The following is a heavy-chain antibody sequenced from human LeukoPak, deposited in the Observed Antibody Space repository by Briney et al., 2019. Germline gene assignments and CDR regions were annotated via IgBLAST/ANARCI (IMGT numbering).Heavy chain of an antibody. Sequence: PSETLSLTCAVSGGSFSGYYWSWIRQPPGKGLEWIGEINHSGSTNYNPSLKSRVTISVDTSKNQFSLKLSSVTAADTAVYYCARELAATYYYYYYMDVWGKGTTVTVSS. J-gene: IGHJ6*03. CDR2: INHSGST. D-gene: IGHD2-15*01. CDR1: GGSFSGYY. V-gene: IGHV4-34*01. CDR3: ARELAATYYYYYYMDV.